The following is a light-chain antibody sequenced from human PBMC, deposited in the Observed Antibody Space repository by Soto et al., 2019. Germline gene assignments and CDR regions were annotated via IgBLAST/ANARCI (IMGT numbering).Light chain of an antibody. CDR3: QQYESSWT. CDR1: QSVSSTF. V-gene: IGKV3-20*01. J-gene: IGKJ1*01. Sequence: EIVLTQSPGTLSLSPGDRATLSCRASQSVSSTFLAWYQQKPGQAPRVVIYGASTRATGIPDRFSGSGSGTDFTITISRLEPEDFAVDYCQQYESSWTFGQGTKVDMK. CDR2: GAS.